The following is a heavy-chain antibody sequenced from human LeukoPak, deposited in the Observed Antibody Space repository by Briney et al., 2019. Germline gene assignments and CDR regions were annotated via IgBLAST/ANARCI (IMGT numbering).Heavy chain of an antibody. J-gene: IGHJ5*02. V-gene: IGHV4-59*12. Sequence: SETLSLTCTVSGGSISSYYWSWIRHPPGKALEWIGYIYHTGSNNYKYSLKSRVTISVDTSKNQFSLKLSSVTAADTAVYYCARGGYTNWFDPWGQGTLVTVSS. CDR1: GGSISSYY. CDR2: IYHTGSN. D-gene: IGHD6-25*01. CDR3: ARGGYTNWFDP.